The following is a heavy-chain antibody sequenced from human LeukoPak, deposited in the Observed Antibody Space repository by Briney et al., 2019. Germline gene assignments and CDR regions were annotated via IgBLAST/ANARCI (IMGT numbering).Heavy chain of an antibody. J-gene: IGHJ4*02. V-gene: IGHV5-51*01. CDR3: ARQNDFRLDY. Sequence: GESLKISCKGSGYTFSSYWISWVRQMPGKGLEWMGIIYPGDSDTRYSPSLQGQVTISVDTSIGTAYLQWSSLKASDTAIYYCARQNDFRLDYWGQGTLVTVSS. CDR2: IYPGDSDT. D-gene: IGHD3-3*01. CDR1: GYTFSSYW.